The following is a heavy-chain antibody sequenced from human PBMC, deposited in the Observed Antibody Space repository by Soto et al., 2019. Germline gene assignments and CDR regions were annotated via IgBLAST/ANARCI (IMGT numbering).Heavy chain of an antibody. D-gene: IGHD3-3*01. J-gene: IGHJ6*03. CDR3: ARGVEGVYDFWSGYSDYYYMDV. Sequence: ASVKVSCKASGYTFTGYYMHWVRQAPGQGLEWMGWINPNSGGTNYAQKFQGWVTMTRDTSISTAYMVLSRLRSDDTAVYYCARGVEGVYDFWSGYSDYYYMDVWGKGTTVTVSS. CDR2: INPNSGGT. CDR1: GYTFTGYY. V-gene: IGHV1-2*04.